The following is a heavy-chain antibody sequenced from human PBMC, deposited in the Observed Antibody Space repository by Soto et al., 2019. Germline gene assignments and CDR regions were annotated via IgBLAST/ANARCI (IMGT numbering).Heavy chain of an antibody. D-gene: IGHD1-1*01. CDR1: AASVRGSCW. J-gene: IGHJ5*02. CDR2: ISYNGDT. Sequence: TRSLTCAVSAASVRGSCWLVWISQPPGKGLECVGYISYNGDTYSNPSLKRRVSMSVDTSKNHFSLKLDSVTAIDTATYYCARIVAPGTQGWFDPLGQGTLV. V-gene: IGHV4-28*01. CDR3: ARIVAPGTQGWFDP.